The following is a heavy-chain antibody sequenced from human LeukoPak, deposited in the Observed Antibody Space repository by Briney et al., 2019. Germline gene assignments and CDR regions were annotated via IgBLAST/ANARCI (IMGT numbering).Heavy chain of an antibody. CDR2: INVNDGNT. J-gene: IGHJ4*02. Sequence: ALVKVSCKTSGYTFTSYYILWVRQAPGQGLEWMGIINVNDGNTRYAQKFQGRVTMTRDMSTSTVYMELRSLRSEETAVYYCARTYCSSTSCMYVDYWGQGTLVTVSS. CDR1: GYTFTSYY. V-gene: IGHV1-46*01. D-gene: IGHD2-2*01. CDR3: ARTYCSSTSCMYVDY.